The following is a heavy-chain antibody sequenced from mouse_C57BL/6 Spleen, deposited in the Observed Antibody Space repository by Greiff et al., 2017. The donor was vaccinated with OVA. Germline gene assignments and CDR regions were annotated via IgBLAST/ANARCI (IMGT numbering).Heavy chain of an antibody. CDR1: GFTFSSYG. CDR2: ISSGGSYT. D-gene: IGHD2-5*01. CDR3: ARRSNFYAMDY. V-gene: IGHV5-6*01. J-gene: IGHJ4*01. Sequence: EVQGLESGGDLVKPGGSLKLSCAASGFTFSSYGMSWVRQTPDKRLEWVATISSGGSYTYYPDSVKGRFTISRDNAKNTLYLQMSSLKSEDTAMYYCARRSNFYAMDYWGQGTSVTVSS.